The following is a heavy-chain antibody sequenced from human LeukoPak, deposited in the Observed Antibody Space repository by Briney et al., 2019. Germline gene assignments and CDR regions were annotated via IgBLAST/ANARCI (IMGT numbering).Heavy chain of an antibody. D-gene: IGHD6-19*01. J-gene: IGHJ4*02. Sequence: GRSLRLSCAASGFTFSNYAMHWVRQAPGKGLEWVAVISYDGSDKYYADSVKGRFTISRDNSKNTLYLQMNSPRPEDTAVYYCARDWGRRYSSGWYGDFDYWGQGTLVTVSS. CDR3: ARDWGRRYSSGWYGDFDY. V-gene: IGHV3-30-3*01. CDR1: GFTFSNYA. CDR2: ISYDGSDK.